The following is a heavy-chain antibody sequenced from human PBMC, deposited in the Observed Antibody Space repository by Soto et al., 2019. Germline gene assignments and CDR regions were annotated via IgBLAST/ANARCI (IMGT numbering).Heavy chain of an antibody. Sequence: GGSLRLSCSASGFTFSSYAMHWVRQAPGKGLEYVSAISSNGGSPYYADSVKGRFTISRDNSKNTLYLQMSSLRAEDTAVYYCVKAAMATYYYYGMDVWGQGTTVTVSS. V-gene: IGHV3-64D*06. J-gene: IGHJ6*02. CDR2: ISSNGGSP. CDR1: GFTFSSYA. CDR3: VKAAMATYYYYGMDV. D-gene: IGHD5-18*01.